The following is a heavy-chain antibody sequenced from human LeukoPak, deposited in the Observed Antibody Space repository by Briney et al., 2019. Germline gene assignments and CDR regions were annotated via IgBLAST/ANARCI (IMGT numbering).Heavy chain of an antibody. CDR3: ASGTQSDC. D-gene: IGHD1-14*01. Sequence: GGSLRLSCAASGFTFSDYYMSWIRQAPGKGLEWVSYISTSADSVKGRFTISRDSAKNSLFLQMNSLRAEDTAVYYCASGTQSDCWGQGTLVTVSS. V-gene: IGHV3-11*06. CDR1: GFTFSDYY. CDR2: ISTS. J-gene: IGHJ4*02.